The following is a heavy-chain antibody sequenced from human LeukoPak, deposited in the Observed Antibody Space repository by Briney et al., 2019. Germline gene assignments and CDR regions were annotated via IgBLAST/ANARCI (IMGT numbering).Heavy chain of an antibody. D-gene: IGHD6-13*01. J-gene: IGHJ5*02. CDR3: AQSLGSSNWIGNWFDP. V-gene: IGHV4-39*01. Sequence: SETLSLTCTVSGGSISSSSHSWGWIRQPPGKGLEWTGSIYYTGRTYYNPSLKSRVTISVDTSKNQFSLRLSSVTAADTAVYYCAQSLGSSNWIGNWFDPWGQGTLVTVSS. CDR2: IYYTGRT. CDR1: GGSISSSSHS.